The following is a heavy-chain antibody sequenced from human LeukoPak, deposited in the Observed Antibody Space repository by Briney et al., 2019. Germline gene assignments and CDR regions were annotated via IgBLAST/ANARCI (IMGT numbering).Heavy chain of an antibody. J-gene: IGHJ3*02. Sequence: SETLSLTCTVSGGSISSYYWSWIRQPPGKGLEWIGYIYYSGSTNYNPSLKSRVTISVDTSKNQFSLKLSSVTAADTAVYYCAREWSSGRYISAFDIWGQGTMVTVSS. CDR3: AREWSSGRYISAFDI. D-gene: IGHD6-19*01. CDR2: IYYSGST. V-gene: IGHV4-59*01. CDR1: GGSISSYY.